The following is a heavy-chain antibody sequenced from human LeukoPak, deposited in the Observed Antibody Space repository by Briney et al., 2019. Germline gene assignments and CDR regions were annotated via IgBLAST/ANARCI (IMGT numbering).Heavy chain of an antibody. CDR1: GGSISSYY. CDR3: AREPRAWFGDYYYYYMDV. V-gene: IGHV4-59*01. D-gene: IGHD3-10*01. CDR2: IYDSGST. Sequence: SETLSLACTVSGGSISSYYWNWIRQPPGKGLEWIGYIYDSGSTTYNPSLKSRLTISVDTSKNQFSLKLSSVTAADTAVYYCAREPRAWFGDYYYYYMDVWGKGTTVTVSS. J-gene: IGHJ6*03.